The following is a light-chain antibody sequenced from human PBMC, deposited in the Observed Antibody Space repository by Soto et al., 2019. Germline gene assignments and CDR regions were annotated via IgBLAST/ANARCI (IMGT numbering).Light chain of an antibody. J-gene: IGLJ2*01. CDR2: EDN. CDR1: SGSIASNY. CDR3: QSYDSSNQDVV. V-gene: IGLV6-57*02. Sequence: NFMLTQPHSVSESPGKTVTISCTGSSGSIASNYVQWYQQRPGSAPTTVIYEDNQRPSGVPDRFSGSIDSSSNSASLTISGLKTEHEADYYCQSYDSSNQDVVFGGGTKLTVL.